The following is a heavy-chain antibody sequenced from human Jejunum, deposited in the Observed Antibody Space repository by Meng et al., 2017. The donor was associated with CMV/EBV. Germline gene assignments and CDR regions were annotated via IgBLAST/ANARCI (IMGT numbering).Heavy chain of an antibody. Sequence: GGSFSGYFWSWIRQPPGKGLEWIGEINQSGTTTYSPALKSRVTMSVNTANNQFSLKLSSVTAADTAIYYCTRVAGYRNNWFDPWGQGTLVTVSS. CDR1: GGSFSGYF. CDR3: TRVAGYRNNWFDP. V-gene: IGHV4-34*01. CDR2: INQSGTT. J-gene: IGHJ5*02. D-gene: IGHD5-24*01.